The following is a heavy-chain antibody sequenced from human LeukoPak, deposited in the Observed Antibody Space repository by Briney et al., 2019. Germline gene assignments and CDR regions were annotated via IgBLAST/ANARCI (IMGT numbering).Heavy chain of an antibody. D-gene: IGHD1-26*01. J-gene: IGHJ4*02. CDR3: ARGWGSVGVHFDY. CDR1: GFTLSSYE. Sequence: GGSLRLSCAASGFTLSSYEMNWVRQAPGKGLEWVSYISSSGNPMYYADSVKGRFTISRDNAKNSLYLQVNSLRADDTAVYYCARGWGSVGVHFDYWGQGTLVTVSS. CDR2: ISSSGNPM. V-gene: IGHV3-48*03.